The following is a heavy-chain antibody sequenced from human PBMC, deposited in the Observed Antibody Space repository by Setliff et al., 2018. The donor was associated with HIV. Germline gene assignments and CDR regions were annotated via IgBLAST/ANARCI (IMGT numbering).Heavy chain of an antibody. J-gene: IGHJ5*02. D-gene: IGHD3-10*01. V-gene: IGHV4-34*01. Sequence: LETLSLTCAVCGGSFSGYFWNWIRQPPGKGLEWIGAINHYGGTNYNPSLKSRVTMSVDTSKHQFSLRLSSVTAADTAVYYCAREYYYGSGSSFDPWGQGTLVTVSS. CDR1: GGSFSGYF. CDR3: AREYYYGSGSSFDP. CDR2: INHYGGT.